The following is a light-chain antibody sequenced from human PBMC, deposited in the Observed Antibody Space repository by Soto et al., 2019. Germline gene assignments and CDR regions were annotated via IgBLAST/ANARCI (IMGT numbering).Light chain of an antibody. J-gene: IGKJ5*01. CDR1: QSIGSN. V-gene: IGKV3-15*01. Sequence: EIIVTQSPGTLSVSPGERATLSCRASQSIGSNLAWYQQKPGQAPRLLIYGASTRAADIPARFSGSGSGTDFTLTISSLQSEDFAVYYCQQYNNWPPPIPFGQGTRLEIK. CDR3: QQYNNWPPPIP. CDR2: GAS.